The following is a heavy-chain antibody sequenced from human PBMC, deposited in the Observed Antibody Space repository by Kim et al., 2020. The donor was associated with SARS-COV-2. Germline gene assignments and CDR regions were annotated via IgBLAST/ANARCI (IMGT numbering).Heavy chain of an antibody. V-gene: IGHV5-10-1*01. D-gene: IGHD2-15*01. J-gene: IGHJ5*02. Sequence: GESLKISCKGSGYSFTSYWISWVRQMPGKGLEWMGRIDPSDSYTNHSPSFQGHVTISADKSISTAYLQWSSLKASDTAMYYCARLGCSGDSCYGWFDPWGQGTLVTVSS. CDR1: GYSFTSYW. CDR2: IDPSDSYT. CDR3: ARLGCSGDSCYGWFDP.